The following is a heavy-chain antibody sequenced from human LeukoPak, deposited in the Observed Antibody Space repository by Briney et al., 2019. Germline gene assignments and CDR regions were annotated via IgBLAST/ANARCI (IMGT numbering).Heavy chain of an antibody. V-gene: IGHV3-7*05. Sequence: GGSLRLSCAASGLTFTNAWMSWVRQAPGKGLEWVANIKEDGSEKYYVDSVKGRFTISRDNAKNSVYLQMNSLRADDTAVYYCAREVGSAARGRWGQGTLVTVSS. CDR2: IKEDGSEK. CDR1: GLTFTNAW. CDR3: AREVGSAARGR. J-gene: IGHJ4*02. D-gene: IGHD2-2*01.